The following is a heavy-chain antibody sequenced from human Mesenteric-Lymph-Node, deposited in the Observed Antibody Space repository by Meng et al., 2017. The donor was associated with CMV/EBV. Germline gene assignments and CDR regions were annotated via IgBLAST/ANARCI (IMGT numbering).Heavy chain of an antibody. CDR3: ARTDTAMVTGGMDV. Sequence: GSLRLSCTVSGGSISSSSYYWGWIRQPPGKGLEWIGSIYYSGSTDYNPSLKSRVTISVDTSKNQFSLKLSSVTAADTAVYYCARTDTAMVTGGMDVWGQGTTVTVSS. CDR2: IYYSGST. V-gene: IGHV4-39*07. D-gene: IGHD5-18*01. J-gene: IGHJ6*02. CDR1: GGSISSSSYY.